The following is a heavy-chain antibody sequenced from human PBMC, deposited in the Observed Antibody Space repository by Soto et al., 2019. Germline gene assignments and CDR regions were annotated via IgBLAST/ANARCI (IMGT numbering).Heavy chain of an antibody. D-gene: IGHD3-9*01. CDR3: ARDRPHYDILTGYDRHYYYGMDV. J-gene: IGHJ6*02. Sequence: GGSLRLSCAASGFTFSSYSMNWVRQAPGKGLEWVSYISSSSSTIYYADSVKGRFTISRDNAKNSLYLQMNGLRDEDTAVYYCARDRPHYDILTGYDRHYYYGMDVWGQGTTVTVSS. V-gene: IGHV3-48*02. CDR2: ISSSSSTI. CDR1: GFTFSSYS.